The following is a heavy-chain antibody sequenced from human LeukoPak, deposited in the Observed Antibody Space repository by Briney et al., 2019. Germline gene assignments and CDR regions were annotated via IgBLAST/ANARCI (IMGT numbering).Heavy chain of an antibody. CDR3: ATLERNTFGGVIVDY. J-gene: IGHJ4*02. CDR2: ISSSGSTI. V-gene: IGHV3-48*03. Sequence: PGGSLRLSCAASGFTFSSYEMNWVRQAPGKGLEWVSYISSSGSTIYYADSVKGRFTISRDNAKNSLYLQMNSLRAEDTAVYYCATLERNTFGGVIVDYWGQGTLVTVSS. CDR1: GFTFSSYE. D-gene: IGHD3-16*02.